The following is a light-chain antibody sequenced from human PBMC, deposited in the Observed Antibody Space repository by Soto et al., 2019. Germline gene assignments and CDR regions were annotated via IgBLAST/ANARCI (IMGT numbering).Light chain of an antibody. Sequence: DIPMTQSPSSLSASVGDRVTITCWASQSIMKYVNWYQQKPGKAPKLLIYVASGLQSGVPSRFSGSGFGTEFTLTISSLQPEDYGIYYCQHSYSAPYTFGQGTRLEI. CDR1: QSIMKY. CDR2: VAS. J-gene: IGKJ2*01. CDR3: QHSYSAPYT. V-gene: IGKV1-39*01.